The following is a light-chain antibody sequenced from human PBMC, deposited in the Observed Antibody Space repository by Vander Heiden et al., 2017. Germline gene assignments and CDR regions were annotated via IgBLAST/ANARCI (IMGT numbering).Light chain of an antibody. Sequence: QSALTQPASVSGSPGQSIALSCTGTSSDVGGYNSVSWYQQHPGKAPKLVIYDVTYRPSGVSNRFSGSKSGNTASLTISVLQNEDEADYYCSSYTSSSTLVFGTGTKVTVL. J-gene: IGLJ1*01. CDR3: SSYTSSSTLV. V-gene: IGLV2-14*03. CDR1: SSDVGGYNS. CDR2: DVT.